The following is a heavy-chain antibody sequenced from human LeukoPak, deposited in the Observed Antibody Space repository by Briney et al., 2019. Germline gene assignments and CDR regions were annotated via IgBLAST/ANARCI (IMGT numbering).Heavy chain of an antibody. Sequence: GGSLRLSCAASGFTFSSYWMSWVRQAPGKGLEWVANIKQDGSEKYYVDSVKGRFTISRDNAKNSLYLQMNSLRAEDTAVYYCAKTITMIVVVFDGMDVWGQGTTVTVSS. J-gene: IGHJ6*02. CDR1: GFTFSSYW. CDR2: IKQDGSEK. D-gene: IGHD3-22*01. CDR3: AKTITMIVVVFDGMDV. V-gene: IGHV3-7*01.